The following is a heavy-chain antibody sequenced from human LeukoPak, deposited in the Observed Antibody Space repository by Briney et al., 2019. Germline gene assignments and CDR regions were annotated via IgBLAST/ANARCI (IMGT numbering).Heavy chain of an antibody. CDR1: GFTFSSYA. D-gene: IGHD3-22*01. V-gene: IGHV3-30-3*01. J-gene: IGHJ5*02. Sequence: PGGSLRLSCAASGFTFSSYAMHWVRQAPGKGLEWVAVISYDGSNKYYADSVKGRFTISRDNSKNTLYLQMNSLRAEDTAVYYCARDSGSSGYRGKWFDPWGQGTLVTVSS. CDR3: ARDSGSSGYRGKWFDP. CDR2: ISYDGSNK.